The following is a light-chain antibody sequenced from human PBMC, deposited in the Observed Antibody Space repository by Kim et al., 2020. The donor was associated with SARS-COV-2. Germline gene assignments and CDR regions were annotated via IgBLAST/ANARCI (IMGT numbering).Light chain of an antibody. CDR1: SLRSYY. CDR2: GKN. CDR3: NSRESSANHWM. V-gene: IGLV3-19*01. Sequence: SSELTQDHAVSVALGQTVRITCQGDSLRSYYASWYQQKPGQAPVLVFYGKNNRPSGIPDRFSGSYSGNTASLTITAAQAEDEADYYCNSRESSANHWMFGGGTKLTVL. J-gene: IGLJ3*02.